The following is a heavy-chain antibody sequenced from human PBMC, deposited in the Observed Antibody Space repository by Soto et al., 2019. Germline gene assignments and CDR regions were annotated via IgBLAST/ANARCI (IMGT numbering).Heavy chain of an antibody. CDR3: ARRPGQWLVILIDYYYGMDV. D-gene: IGHD6-19*01. J-gene: IGHJ6*02. Sequence: PGGSLRLSCAASGFTFSSYAMHWVRQAPGKGLEWVAVISYDGSNKYYADSVKGRFTISRDNSKNTLYLQMNSLRAEDTAVYYCARRPGQWLVILIDYYYGMDVWGQGTTVTVSS. CDR1: GFTFSSYA. CDR2: ISYDGSNK. V-gene: IGHV3-30-3*01.